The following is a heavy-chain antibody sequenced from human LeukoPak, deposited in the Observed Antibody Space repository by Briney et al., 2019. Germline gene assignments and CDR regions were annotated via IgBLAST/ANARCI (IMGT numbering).Heavy chain of an antibody. J-gene: IGHJ4*02. V-gene: IGHV1-18*01. CDR2: ISAYSGYT. Sequence: GASVRVSCKASGYTFTSYAIGWVRQAPGQGLEWMGWISAYSGYTNYAQSLQGRVTMTTDTSTSTAYMELRSLRSDDTAMYYCARVGGNYEGLVDYWGQGTLVTVSS. D-gene: IGHD1-26*01. CDR1: GYTFTSYA. CDR3: ARVGGNYEGLVDY.